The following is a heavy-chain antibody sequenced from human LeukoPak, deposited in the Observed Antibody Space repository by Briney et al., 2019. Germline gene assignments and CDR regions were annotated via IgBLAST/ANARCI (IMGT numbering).Heavy chain of an antibody. CDR1: RYTFTSYY. CDR3: AGATVVTPHAFDI. V-gene: IGHV1-46*01. Sequence: GASVKVSCKASRYTFTSYYMHWVRQAPGQGLEWMGIINPSGGSTTYAQMFQGRVTMTRGTSTSTVYMEVRSLRYEDTAVYYCAGATVVTPHAFDIWGQGTMVTVSS. D-gene: IGHD4-23*01. CDR2: INPSGGST. J-gene: IGHJ3*02.